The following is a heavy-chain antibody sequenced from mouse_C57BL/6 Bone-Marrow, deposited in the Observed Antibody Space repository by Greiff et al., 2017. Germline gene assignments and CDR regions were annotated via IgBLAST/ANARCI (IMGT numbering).Heavy chain of an antibody. D-gene: IGHD1-1*01. CDR2: INPYNGGT. CDR1: GYTFTDYY. CDR3: AREGVRYGSSYWYFDV. Sequence: VQLQQSGPVLVKPGASVKMSCKASGYTFTDYYMNWVKQSHGKSLEWIGVINPYNGGTSYNQKFKGKATLTVDKSSSTAYMGLNSLTSEDSAVYYCAREGVRYGSSYWYFDVWGTGTTVTVSS. V-gene: IGHV1-19*01. J-gene: IGHJ1*03.